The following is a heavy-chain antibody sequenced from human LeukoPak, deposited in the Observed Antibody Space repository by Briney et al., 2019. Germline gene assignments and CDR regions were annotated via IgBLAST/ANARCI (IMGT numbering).Heavy chain of an antibody. CDR2: IYHSGST. J-gene: IGHJ5*02. CDR3: ARDQDRGWFDP. D-gene: IGHD2-15*01. Sequence: SETLSLTCAVSGGSISSGGYSWSWIRQPPGKGLEWIGYIYHSGSTYYNPSLKSRVTISVDRSKNQFSLKLSSVTAADTAVYYCARDQDRGWFDPWGQGTLVTVSS. V-gene: IGHV4-30-2*01. CDR1: GGSISSGGYS.